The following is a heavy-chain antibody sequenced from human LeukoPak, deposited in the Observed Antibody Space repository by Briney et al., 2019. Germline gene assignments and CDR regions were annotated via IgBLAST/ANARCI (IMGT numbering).Heavy chain of an antibody. CDR1: GGSISSYY. J-gene: IGHJ4*02. D-gene: IGHD4-17*01. CDR2: IYYSGST. Sequence: SETLSLTCTVSGGSISSYYWSWIRQPPGKGLEWIGYIYYSGSTNYNPSLKSRVTFSVDTSKNQFSLKLNSVTAADTAVYHCAKGGDYGDLRYFDYWGQGTLVTVSS. CDR3: AKGGDYGDLRYFDY. V-gene: IGHV4-59*01.